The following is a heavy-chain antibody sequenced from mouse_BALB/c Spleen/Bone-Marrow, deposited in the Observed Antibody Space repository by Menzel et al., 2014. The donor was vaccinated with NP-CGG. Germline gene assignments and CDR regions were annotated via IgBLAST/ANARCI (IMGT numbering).Heavy chain of an antibody. CDR2: IWSDGST. J-gene: IGHJ1*01. CDR1: GFSLTSYG. D-gene: IGHD1-1*01. Sequence: VKLVESGPGLVAPSQSLSITCTISGFSLTSYGVHRVRQPPGKGLEWLVVIWSDGSTTYNSALKSRLSISKDNSKGQVFLKMNSLQTDDTAMYYCARHYYGSSYWYFDVWGAGTTVTVSS. CDR3: ARHYYGSSYWYFDV. V-gene: IGHV2-6-1*01.